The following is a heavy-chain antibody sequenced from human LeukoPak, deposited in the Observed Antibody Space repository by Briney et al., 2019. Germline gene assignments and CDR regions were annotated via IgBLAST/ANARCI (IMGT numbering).Heavy chain of an antibody. CDR1: GFTFSSYA. J-gene: IGHJ6*02. CDR2: ISGSGGST. CDR3: ARDGVVPAADKYYGMDV. Sequence: PGGSLRLSCSASGFTFSSYAMHWVRQAPGKGLEWVSAISGSGGSTYYADSVKGRFTISRDNSKNTLYLQMNSLRAEDTAVYYCARDGVVPAADKYYGMDVWGQGTTVTVSS. V-gene: IGHV3-23*01. D-gene: IGHD2-2*01.